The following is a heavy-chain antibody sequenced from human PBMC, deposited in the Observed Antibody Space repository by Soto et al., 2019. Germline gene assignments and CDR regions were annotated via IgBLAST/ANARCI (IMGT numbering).Heavy chain of an antibody. CDR3: AHSWAGTAMVPSRCAFDI. CDR1: GFSLSTSGVG. Sequence: QITLKESGPTLVKPTQTLTLTCTFSGFSLSTSGVGVGWIRQPPGKALEWLALIYWNDDKRYSPSLKSRLTSTKDTSKNQVVLTMTNMDPVDTATYYCAHSWAGTAMVPSRCAFDIWGQGTMVTVSS. D-gene: IGHD5-18*01. J-gene: IGHJ3*02. CDR2: IYWNDDK. V-gene: IGHV2-5*01.